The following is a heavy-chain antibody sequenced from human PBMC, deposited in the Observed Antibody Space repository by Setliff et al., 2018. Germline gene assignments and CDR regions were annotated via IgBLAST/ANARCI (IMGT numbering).Heavy chain of an antibody. D-gene: IGHD6-19*01. CDR3: AKNHLAGTPHVYFDY. J-gene: IGHJ4*02. CDR2: ISSGSNSI. CDR1: GFTFSIYS. Sequence: GGSLRLSCAASGFTFSIYSMNWVRQAPGKGLEWIAYISSGSNSIFHADSVMGRFTISRDNSKNTLYLQMNSLRAEDTAVYYCAKNHLAGTPHVYFDYWGQGTLVTVSS. V-gene: IGHV3-48*01.